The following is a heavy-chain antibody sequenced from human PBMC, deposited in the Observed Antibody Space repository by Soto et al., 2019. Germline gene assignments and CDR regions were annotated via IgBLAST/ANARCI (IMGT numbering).Heavy chain of an antibody. CDR3: ARAKGSSSLNWFDP. CDR2: INSDGSST. Sequence: GGSVRLSCAASGFTFSSYWMHWVRQAPGKGLVWVSRINSDGSSTSYADSVKGRFTISRDNAKNTLYLQMNSLRAEDTAVYFCARAKGSSSLNWFDPRGQGTLVTVSS. D-gene: IGHD6-13*01. J-gene: IGHJ5*02. CDR1: GFTFSSYW. V-gene: IGHV3-74*01.